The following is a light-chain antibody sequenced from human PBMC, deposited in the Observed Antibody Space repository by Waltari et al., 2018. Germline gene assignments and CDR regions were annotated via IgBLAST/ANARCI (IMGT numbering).Light chain of an antibody. Sequence: EIVLTQSPGTLSLSPGESATLSCRASQSASTYLAWYQQKPGQAPRLLIYDASNRAAGIPARFVASGSETDFTLTISRLEPEDFAVYYCQERSNWPGGSFGGGTKVEMK. J-gene: IGKJ4*01. CDR3: QERSNWPGGS. CDR2: DAS. CDR1: QSASTY. V-gene: IGKV3-11*01.